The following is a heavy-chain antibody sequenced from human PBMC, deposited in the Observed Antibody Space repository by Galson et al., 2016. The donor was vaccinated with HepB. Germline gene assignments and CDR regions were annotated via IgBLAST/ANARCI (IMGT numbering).Heavy chain of an antibody. V-gene: IGHV3-33*06. CDR3: AKSKGGVWSYYFDY. D-gene: IGHD6-19*01. J-gene: IGHJ4*02. CDR1: AFTFSNYG. Sequence: LRLSCAASAFTFSNYGMHWVRQAPGKGLEWVAGIWTDGSNKYYGDSVKGRFTISRDNSKNTLYLRMNSLRAEDTAVYYCAKSKGGVWSYYFDYWGQGTLVTVSS. CDR2: IWTDGSNK.